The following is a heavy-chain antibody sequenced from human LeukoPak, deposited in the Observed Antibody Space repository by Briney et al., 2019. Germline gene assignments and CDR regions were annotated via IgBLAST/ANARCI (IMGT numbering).Heavy chain of an antibody. Sequence: GGSLRLSCTASGITFGDYAMNWVRQAPGKGLEWVGFIRSKAYGGTTEYAASVKGRFTISRDDSKSVAYLQMNSLKTEDTAVYYCTSDEAEDTSYWGQGTLVTVSS. V-gene: IGHV3-49*04. J-gene: IGHJ4*02. CDR3: TSDEAEDTSY. CDR2: IRSKAYGGTT. CDR1: GITFGDYA. D-gene: IGHD1-26*01.